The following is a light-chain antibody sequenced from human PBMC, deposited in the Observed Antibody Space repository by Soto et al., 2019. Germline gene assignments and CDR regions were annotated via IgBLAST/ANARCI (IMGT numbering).Light chain of an antibody. CDR3: QVWDSSSDHPGVV. J-gene: IGLJ2*01. V-gene: IGLV3-21*04. Sequence: SYELTQPPSVSVAPGKTARITCGGNIIGSKSVHWYQQKPGQAPVLVIYYDSDRPSGIPERFSGSNSGNTATLTISRVEAGDEADYYCQVWDSSSDHPGVVFGGGTKLTVL. CDR2: YDS. CDR1: IIGSKS.